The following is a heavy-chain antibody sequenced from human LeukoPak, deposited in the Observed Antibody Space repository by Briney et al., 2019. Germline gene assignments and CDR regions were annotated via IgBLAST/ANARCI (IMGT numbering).Heavy chain of an antibody. J-gene: IGHJ6*02. CDR2: IYYSGST. V-gene: IGHV4-59*08. D-gene: IGHD6-19*01. CDR1: GGSISSYY. CDR3: ARHRGMTVAGTDGMDV. Sequence: PSETLSLTCTVSGGSISSYYWSWIRQPPGKGLEWIGYIYYSGSTNYNPSLKSRVTISVDTSKNQFSQKLSSVTAADTAVYYCARHRGMTVAGTDGMDVWGQGTTVTVSS.